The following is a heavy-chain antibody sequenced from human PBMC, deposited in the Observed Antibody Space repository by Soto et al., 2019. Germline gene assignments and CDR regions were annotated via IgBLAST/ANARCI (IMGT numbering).Heavy chain of an antibody. CDR1: GYTLTELS. Sequence: ASVKVSFKVSGYTLTELSMHWVRQAPGKGLEWMGGFDPEDGETIYAQKFQGRVTMTEDTSTDTAYMELSSLRSEDTAVYYCATRCLLVSKICNAFDIWGQGTMVTVSS. CDR3: ATRCLLVSKICNAFDI. D-gene: IGHD6-6*01. CDR2: FDPEDGET. V-gene: IGHV1-24*01. J-gene: IGHJ3*02.